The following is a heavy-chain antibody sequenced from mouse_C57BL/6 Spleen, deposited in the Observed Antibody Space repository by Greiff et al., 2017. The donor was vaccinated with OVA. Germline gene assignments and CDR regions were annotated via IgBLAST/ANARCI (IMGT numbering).Heavy chain of an antibody. J-gene: IGHJ3*01. V-gene: IGHV5-6*01. D-gene: IGHD1-1*01. CDR1: GFTFSSYG. CDR2: ISSGGSYT. Sequence: DVHLVESGGDLVKPGGSLKLSCAASGFTFSSYGMSWVRQTPDKRLEWVATISSGGSYTYYPDSVKGRFTISRDNAKNTLYLQMSSLKSEDTAMYYCARQGYYGSRPPFAYWGQGTLVTVSA. CDR3: ARQGYYGSRPPFAY.